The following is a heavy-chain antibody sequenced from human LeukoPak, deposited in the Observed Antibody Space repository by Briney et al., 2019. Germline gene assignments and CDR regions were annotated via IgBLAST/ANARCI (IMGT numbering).Heavy chain of an antibody. V-gene: IGHV3-66*02. CDR1: GFTVSSNY. J-gene: IGHJ4*02. Sequence: GGSLRLSCAASGFTVSSNYMSWVRQAPGKGLERVSVIYSGGSTYYADSVKGRFTISRDNSKNTLYLQMNSLRAEDTAVYYCASGTYSGYDFDYWGQGTLVTVSS. D-gene: IGHD5-12*01. CDR2: IYSGGST. CDR3: ASGTYSGYDFDY.